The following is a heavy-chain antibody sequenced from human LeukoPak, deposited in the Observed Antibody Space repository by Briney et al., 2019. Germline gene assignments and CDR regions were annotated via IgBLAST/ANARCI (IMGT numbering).Heavy chain of an antibody. CDR1: GFTFSSYG. V-gene: IGHV3-23*01. J-gene: IGHJ4*02. CDR2: ISGSGGST. CDR3: AKDRLPAGLGLFDY. Sequence: QAGGTLRLSCAASGFTFSSYGMSWVRQAPGKGLEWVSAISGSGGSTYYADSVKGRFTISRDNSKNTLYLQMNSLRAEDTAVYYCAKDRLPAGLGLFDYWGQGTLVTVSS. D-gene: IGHD3/OR15-3a*01.